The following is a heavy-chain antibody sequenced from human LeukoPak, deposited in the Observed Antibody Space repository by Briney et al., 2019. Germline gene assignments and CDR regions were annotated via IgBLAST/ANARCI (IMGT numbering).Heavy chain of an antibody. CDR3: ATRNFGDYGAFDI. V-gene: IGHV1-24*01. CDR2: LDPEDGEA. D-gene: IGHD4-17*01. J-gene: IGHJ3*02. Sequence: ASVKVSCKVSGYTLSDLAMHWVRQAPGKGLEWMGGLDPEDGEAIYAQPLQGRVTMTEDTSTDTAYMELSSLRSEDTAVCYCATRNFGDYGAFDIWGQGTMVTVSS. CDR1: GYTLSDLA.